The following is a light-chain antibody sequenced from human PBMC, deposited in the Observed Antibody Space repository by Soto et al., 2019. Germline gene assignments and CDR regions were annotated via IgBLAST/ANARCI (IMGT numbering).Light chain of an antibody. V-gene: IGLV2-14*03. J-gene: IGLJ2*01. Sequence: QSALTQPASVSGSPGQSITISCTGTSSDIGGYRYVSWYQQHPGKAPKLMIHEVSNRPSGVSSRFSGSKSGNTASLTIFGLQAEDEADYYCSSNASTNTLIFGGGTKLTVL. CDR2: EVS. CDR1: SSDIGGYRY. CDR3: SSNASTNTLI.